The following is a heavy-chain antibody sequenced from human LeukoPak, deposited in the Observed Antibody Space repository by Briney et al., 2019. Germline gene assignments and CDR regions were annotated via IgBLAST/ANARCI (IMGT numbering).Heavy chain of an antibody. CDR3: ATSRGSGWPLEF. CDR2: IKSDGDT. Sequence: GGSLRLSCAASGFTFTFYAIHWVRQATGGGPEWVSTIKSDGDTYYSGSVKGRSTISRGDAENSFYLQMSSLGAGDTAMYFCATSRGSGWPLEFWGQGTLVIVSS. J-gene: IGHJ4*02. V-gene: IGHV3-13*01. CDR1: GFTFTFYA. D-gene: IGHD6-19*01.